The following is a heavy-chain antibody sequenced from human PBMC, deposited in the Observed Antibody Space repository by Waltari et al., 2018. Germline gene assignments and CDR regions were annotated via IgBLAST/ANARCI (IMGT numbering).Heavy chain of an antibody. CDR2: ISSSSSTI. J-gene: IGHJ4*02. CDR3: ARVSRTVTLFFDY. D-gene: IGHD4-17*01. V-gene: IGHV3-48*01. CDR1: GFTFSSDS. Sequence: EVQLVESGGGLVQPGGSLRLSCAASGFTFSSDSMNWVRQAPGKGLEWVSYISSSSSTIYYADSVKGRFTISRDNAKNSLYLQMNSLRAEDTAVYYCARVSRTVTLFFDYWGQGTLVTVSS.